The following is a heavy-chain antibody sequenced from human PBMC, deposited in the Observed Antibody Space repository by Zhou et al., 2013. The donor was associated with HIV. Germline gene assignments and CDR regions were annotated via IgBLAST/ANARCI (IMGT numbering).Heavy chain of an antibody. CDR3: ARGAGELDYYYYYMDV. J-gene: IGHJ6*03. CDR1: GGSISSHY. D-gene: IGHD3-10*01. CDR2: LYYSGST. Sequence: QVQLQESVPGLVKPSETLSLTCTVFGGSISSHYWSWIRQPPGKGLEWIGYLYYSGSTNYNPSLKSRVTISVDTSKNQFSLKLSSVTAADTAVYYCARGAGELDYYYYYMDVWGKGTTVTVSS. V-gene: IGHV4-59*11.